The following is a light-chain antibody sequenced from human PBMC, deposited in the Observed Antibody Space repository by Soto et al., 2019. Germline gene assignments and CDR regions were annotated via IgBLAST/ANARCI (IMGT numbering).Light chain of an antibody. J-gene: IGLJ1*01. V-gene: IGLV2-14*01. Sequence: QTVVTQPASVSGSPGQSITISCTGTSSDVGGYSYVSWYQQHPGKAPKLMIYDVSNRPSGVSNRFSGSKSGNTASLTISGLQAEDEADYYCSSYTSSSTPHYVFGTGTKLTVL. CDR1: SSDVGGYSY. CDR2: DVS. CDR3: SSYTSSSTPHYV.